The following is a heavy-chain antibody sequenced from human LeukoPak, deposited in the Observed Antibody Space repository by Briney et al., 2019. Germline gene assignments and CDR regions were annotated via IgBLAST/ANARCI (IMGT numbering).Heavy chain of an antibody. Sequence: QAGGSLRLSCAASGFTFSSYAMSWVRQAPGKGLEGVSAISGSGGSTYYADSVKGRFTVSRDNSKNTLYLQMNSLRAEDTAAYYCAKSVLLWFGSKPFDPWGQGTLVTVSS. CDR1: GFTFSSYA. CDR2: ISGSGGST. J-gene: IGHJ5*02. V-gene: IGHV3-23*01. D-gene: IGHD3-10*01. CDR3: AKSVLLWFGSKPFDP.